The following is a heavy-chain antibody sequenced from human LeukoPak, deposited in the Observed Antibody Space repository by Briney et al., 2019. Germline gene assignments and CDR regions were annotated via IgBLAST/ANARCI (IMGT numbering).Heavy chain of an antibody. D-gene: IGHD6-19*01. Sequence: SVKVSCKASGGTFSSYAISWVRQAPGQGLEWMGRIIPIFGTANYAQKFQGRVTIATDESTSTAYMELSSLRSEDTAVYYCARGSSGYSSGWIDYWGQGTLVTVSS. CDR3: ARGSSGYSSGWIDY. J-gene: IGHJ4*02. CDR2: IIPIFGTA. CDR1: GGTFSSYA. V-gene: IGHV1-69*05.